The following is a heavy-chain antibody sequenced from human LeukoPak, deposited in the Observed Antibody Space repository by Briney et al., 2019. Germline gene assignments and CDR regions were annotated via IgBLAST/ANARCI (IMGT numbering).Heavy chain of an antibody. D-gene: IGHD3-3*01. V-gene: IGHV3-21*01. CDR2: ISSSSSDI. J-gene: IGHJ4*02. CDR3: ARVPGGLEWADFDY. Sequence: GGSLRLSCAASGFTFRTHTMNWVRQAPGKGLEWVSCISSSSSDIYYADSVKGRFTISRDNAKNSLYLHMSSLRAEDTAVYYCARVPGGLEWADFDYWGQGTLVTVSP. CDR1: GFTFRTHT.